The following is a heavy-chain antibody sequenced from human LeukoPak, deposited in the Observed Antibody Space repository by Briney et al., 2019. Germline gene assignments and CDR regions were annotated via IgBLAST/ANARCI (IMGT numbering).Heavy chain of an antibody. V-gene: IGHV3-53*01. J-gene: IGHJ4*02. CDR1: GFTVSSNY. CDR3: ARDRGQLGIDY. D-gene: IGHD6-13*01. Sequence: GGSLRLSCAASGFTVSSNYMTWVRQAPGQGLEWVSVIYSGGSTYYADSVKGRFTISRDSSKNTLSLQMNSLRAEDTALYYCARDRGQLGIDYWGQGTLVTVSS. CDR2: IYSGGST.